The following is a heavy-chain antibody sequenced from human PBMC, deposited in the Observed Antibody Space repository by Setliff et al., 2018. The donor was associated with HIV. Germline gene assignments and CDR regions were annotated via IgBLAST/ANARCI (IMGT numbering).Heavy chain of an antibody. Sequence: LRLSCAVSGFTFSSYWMSWVRQVAGKGLVWVSHIDTDGSRTAFADSVKGRFTISRDNTKNTVYLQMDSLRAEDTAVYYCARAAYYNGLDVWGQGTTVTVSS. CDR3: ARAAYYNGLDV. J-gene: IGHJ6*02. D-gene: IGHD3-10*01. V-gene: IGHV3-74*01. CDR1: GFTFSSYW. CDR2: IDTDGSRT.